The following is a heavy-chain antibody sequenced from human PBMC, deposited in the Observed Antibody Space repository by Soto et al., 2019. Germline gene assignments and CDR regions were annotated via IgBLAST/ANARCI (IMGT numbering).Heavy chain of an antibody. CDR1: GYTFPSYD. V-gene: IGHV1-8*01. J-gene: IGHJ6*03. Sequence: ASVKISCKASGYTFPSYDINWVRQANSQGLEWMGWMNPNSGNTGYAQKFQGRVAMTRNTSISTAYMELSSLRSEDTAVYYCARVLGSSTWEDYYYYMDVWGKGTTVTVSS. D-gene: IGHD6-13*01. CDR2: MNPNSGNT. CDR3: ARVLGSSTWEDYYYYMDV.